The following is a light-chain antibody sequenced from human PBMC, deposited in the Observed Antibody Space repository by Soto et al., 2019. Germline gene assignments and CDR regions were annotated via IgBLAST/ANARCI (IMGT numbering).Light chain of an antibody. CDR3: QQYAGS. J-gene: IGKJ4*02. V-gene: IGKV3-20*01. CDR1: QSVSSSS. Sequence: EIVLTQSPGTLSLSPGERATISCRASQSVSSSSLAWYQQKPGQSPRLLIYGASSRATGIPDRFSGRGSGTDFTLTISRLEPEDFAVYYCQQYAGSFGGGTKVDIK. CDR2: GAS.